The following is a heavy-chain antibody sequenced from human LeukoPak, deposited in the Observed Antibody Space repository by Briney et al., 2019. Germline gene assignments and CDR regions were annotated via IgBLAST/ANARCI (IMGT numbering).Heavy chain of an antibody. V-gene: IGHV4-39*07. CDR1: GASVSNNNYY. CDR2: IYYSGST. D-gene: IGHD5-24*01. CDR3: AREGRRRWLQRNYYYYMDV. Sequence: SETLSLTCTVSGASVSNNNYYWGWIRQSPGKGLEWIASIYYSGSTYYNPSLKSRVTISVDTSKNQFSLKLSSVTAADTAVYYCAREGRRRWLQRNYYYYMDVWGKGTTVTVSS. J-gene: IGHJ6*03.